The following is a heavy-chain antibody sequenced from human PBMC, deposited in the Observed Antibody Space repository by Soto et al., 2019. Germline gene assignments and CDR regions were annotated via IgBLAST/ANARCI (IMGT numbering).Heavy chain of an antibody. V-gene: IGHV3-15*01. CDR2: ILSRTHGGAT. Sequence: PGGSLRLSCAASGFAFNNAWMSWVRQAPGKGLEWVGRILSRTHGGATDYGAPVKDRFIVSRDDSQNTLYLQMNSLRAEDTAMYYCARGGRIPRDNWSDPWGQGTLVTVSS. CDR3: ARGGRIPRDNWSDP. J-gene: IGHJ5*02. CDR1: GFAFNNAW. D-gene: IGHD2-2*02.